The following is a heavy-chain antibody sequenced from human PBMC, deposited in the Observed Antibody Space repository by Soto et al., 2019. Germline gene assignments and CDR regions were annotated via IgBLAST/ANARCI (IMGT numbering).Heavy chain of an antibody. Sequence: SETLSLTCTVSGGSISTPAIYWSWLRQPPGKGPEWIGYVFYSGITYYTPSLKSRVSISVDTSKNQFSLNLTSVTAADTAVYYCARNRGSSKPYYFDKWGQGAPVTVSS. D-gene: IGHD1-26*01. V-gene: IGHV4-31*03. J-gene: IGHJ4*02. CDR2: VFYSGIT. CDR1: GGSISTPAIY. CDR3: ARNRGSSKPYYFDK.